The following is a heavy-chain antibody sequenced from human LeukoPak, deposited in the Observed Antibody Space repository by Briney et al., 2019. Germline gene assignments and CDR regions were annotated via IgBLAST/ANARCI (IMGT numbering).Heavy chain of an antibody. CDR3: ARDWGRGNSYYFDY. D-gene: IGHD4-23*01. J-gene: IGHJ4*02. Sequence: GTSLRLSCAASGFTFSDYGMHWVRLAPGKGLECVAVVSHDETKKNYGESVKGRFTIPRDNSANLVYLQMDSLTIEDTAVYFCARDWGRGNSYYFDYWGQGTLVTVSS. V-gene: IGHV3-30*03. CDR2: VSHDETKK. CDR1: GFTFSDYG.